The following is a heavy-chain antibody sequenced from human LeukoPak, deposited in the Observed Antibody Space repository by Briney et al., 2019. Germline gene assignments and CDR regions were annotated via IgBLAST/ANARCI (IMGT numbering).Heavy chain of an antibody. CDR3: ARHDNVLRYVDWLLPYYFDY. CDR2: IYYSGST. Sequence: PSETLSLTCTVSGGSISSSSYYWGWIRQPPGKGLEWIGSIYYSGSTYYNPSLKSRVTISVDTSKNQFSLKLSSVTAADTAVYYCARHDNVLRYVDWLLPYYFDYWGQGTLVTVSS. D-gene: IGHD3-9*01. J-gene: IGHJ4*02. V-gene: IGHV4-39*01. CDR1: GGSISSSSYY.